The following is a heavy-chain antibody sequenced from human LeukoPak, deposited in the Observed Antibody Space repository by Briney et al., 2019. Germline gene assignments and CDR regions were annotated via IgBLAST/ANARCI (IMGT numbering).Heavy chain of an antibody. CDR3: ARDLAAAGHGAFDY. V-gene: IGHV4-30-4*01. D-gene: IGHD6-13*01. J-gene: IGHJ4*02. Sequence: SQTLSLTCTVSGGSISSGDYYWSWIRQPPGKGLEWIGYIYYSGSTYYNPSLKSRVTISVDTSKNQFSLKLSSVTATDTAVYYCARDLAAAGHGAFDYWGQGTLVTVSS. CDR2: IYYSGST. CDR1: GGSISSGDYY.